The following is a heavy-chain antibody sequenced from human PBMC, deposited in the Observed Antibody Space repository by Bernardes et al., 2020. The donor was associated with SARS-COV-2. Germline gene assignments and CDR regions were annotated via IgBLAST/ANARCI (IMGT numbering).Heavy chain of an antibody. CDR2: INYDGSTI. CDR1: GFSFSSYW. V-gene: IGHV3-74*01. CDR3: VRADCTSSSCHRGPYGV. D-gene: IGHD2-2*01. Sequence: GGSLRLSCAASGFSFSSYWMHWVRQVPGKGLVWVSRINYDGSTIDYADSVKGRFTISRDNAKNTLSLQMNSLRVDDTAVYYCVRADCTSSSCHRGPYGVWGQGTLVTVSS. J-gene: IGHJ3*01.